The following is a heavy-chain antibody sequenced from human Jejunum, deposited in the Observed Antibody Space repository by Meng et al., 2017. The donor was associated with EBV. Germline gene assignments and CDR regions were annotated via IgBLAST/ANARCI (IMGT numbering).Heavy chain of an antibody. D-gene: IGHD3-16*01. CDR2: ISNDGNNK. J-gene: IGHJ4*02. V-gene: IGHV3-30-3*01. CDR1: GFTFTGHS. Sequence: VGSRGCVVRPGRSLRLDCAASGFTFTGHSMHWVRQAPGKGLKWVALISNDGNNKYYADSVKGRFTISRDNSKNTLYLQMNSLRVDDTALYYCTREWGADYWGQGTLVTVSS. CDR3: TREWGADY.